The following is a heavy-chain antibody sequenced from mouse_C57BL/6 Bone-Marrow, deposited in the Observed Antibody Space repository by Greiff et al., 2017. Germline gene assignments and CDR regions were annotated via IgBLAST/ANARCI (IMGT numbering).Heavy chain of an antibody. CDR1: GFNIKDDY. Sequence: EVKLLQSGAELVRPGASVKLSCTASGFNIKDDYMHWVKQRPEQGLEWIGWIDPENGDTEYASKFQGKATITADTSSNTAYLQLSSLTSEDTAVYYCTTGTVVADWYFDVWGTGTTVTVSS. J-gene: IGHJ1*03. V-gene: IGHV14-4*01. CDR2: IDPENGDT. D-gene: IGHD1-1*01. CDR3: TTGTVVADWYFDV.